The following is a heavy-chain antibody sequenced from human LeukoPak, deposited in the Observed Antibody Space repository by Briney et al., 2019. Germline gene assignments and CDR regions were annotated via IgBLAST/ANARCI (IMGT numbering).Heavy chain of an antibody. D-gene: IGHD5-24*01. Sequence: SETLSLTCTVSGGSISSYYWSWIRQPPGKGLGWIGYIYYSGSTNYNPSLKSRVTISVDTSKNQFSLKLSSVTAADTAVYYCARGPADYNKLKPGDRDGYNYKSKRTPFDYWGQGTLVTVSS. CDR1: GGSISSYY. CDR2: IYYSGST. J-gene: IGHJ4*02. CDR3: ARGPADYNKLKPGDRDGYNYKSKRTPFDY. V-gene: IGHV4-59*12.